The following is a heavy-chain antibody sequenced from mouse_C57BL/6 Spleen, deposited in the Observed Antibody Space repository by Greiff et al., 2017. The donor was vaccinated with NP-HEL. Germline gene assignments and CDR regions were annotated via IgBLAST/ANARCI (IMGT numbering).Heavy chain of an antibody. Sequence: EVQLVESGGGLVKPGGSLKLSCAASGFTFSDYGMHWVRQAPEKGLEWVAYISSGSSTIYYAYTVKGRFTISRDNAEYTLFLHMTSLRSEDTAMYYCARSPYYTGYCDYWGKGTTLTVSS. J-gene: IGHJ2*01. V-gene: IGHV5-17*01. D-gene: IGHD1-1*01. CDR1: GFTFSDYG. CDR2: ISSGSSTI. CDR3: ARSPYYTGYCDY.